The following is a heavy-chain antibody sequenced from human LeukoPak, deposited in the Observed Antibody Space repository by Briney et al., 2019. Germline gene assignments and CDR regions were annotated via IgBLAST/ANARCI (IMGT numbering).Heavy chain of an antibody. J-gene: IGHJ3*02. D-gene: IGHD3-22*01. CDR2: INAGNGNT. Sequence: ASVKVSCKASGYTFTSYVLHWVRQAPGQRLEWMGCINAGNGNTKYSQEFQGRVTMTRDTSTSTVYMELSSLRSEDTAVYYCARGSGSLVDAFDIWGQGTMVTVSS. V-gene: IGHV1-3*03. CDR1: GYTFTSYV. CDR3: ARGSGSLVDAFDI.